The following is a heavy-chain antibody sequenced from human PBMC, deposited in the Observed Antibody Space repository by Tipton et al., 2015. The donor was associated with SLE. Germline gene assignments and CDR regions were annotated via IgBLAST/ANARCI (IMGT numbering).Heavy chain of an antibody. J-gene: IGHJ3*02. Sequence: GSLRLSCAASGFTFNNYAMTWVRQAPGKGLEWVSVIHSGGIRTYYADSVKGRFTISRDNSKNTVYLQMNSLRAEDTALYYCAKDREERERGSVSDIWGQGTMVTVSS. CDR1: GFTFNNYA. D-gene: IGHD1-26*01. V-gene: IGHV3-23*03. CDR3: AKDREERERGSVSDI. CDR2: IHSGGIRT.